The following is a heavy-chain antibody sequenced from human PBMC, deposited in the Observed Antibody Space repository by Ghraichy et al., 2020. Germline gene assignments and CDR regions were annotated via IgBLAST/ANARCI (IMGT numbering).Heavy chain of an antibody. Sequence: ASVKVSCKASGYTFSGDAFHWMRQAPGQRLEWMGWMNAGDGNTKYSSKFQGRITLTRDTSASTVYMELSSLRSEDTAVYYCAARTGSRWPHHYDSWGQGTLVTVSS. CDR1: GYTFSGDA. CDR2: MNAGDGNT. CDR3: AARTGSRWPHHYDS. J-gene: IGHJ4*02. V-gene: IGHV1-3*01. D-gene: IGHD2-8*02.